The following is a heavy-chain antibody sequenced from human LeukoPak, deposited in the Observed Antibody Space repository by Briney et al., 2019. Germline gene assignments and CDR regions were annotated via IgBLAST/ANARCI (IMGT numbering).Heavy chain of an antibody. Sequence: SETLSLTCTVSGGSISSRSYYWAWIRQPPGKGLEWIGSINYSGSTNYNPSLKSRVTISVDTSKNQFSLKLSSVTAADTAVYYCARGYGRFIYWGQGTLVTVSS. CDR2: INYSGST. D-gene: IGHD1-1*01. J-gene: IGHJ4*02. CDR1: GGSISSRSYY. CDR3: ARGYGRFIY. V-gene: IGHV4-39*07.